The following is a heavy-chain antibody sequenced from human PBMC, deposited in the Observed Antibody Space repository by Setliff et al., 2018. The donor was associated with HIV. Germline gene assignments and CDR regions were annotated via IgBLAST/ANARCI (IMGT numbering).Heavy chain of an antibody. J-gene: IGHJ5*02. V-gene: IGHV1-3*01. Sequence: GASVKVSCKASGYTFTNYGITWVRQAPGQRLEWMGWINAGNGNTKYSQKFQGRVTISRDTSASTVYMELNSLRSEDTAIYYCARDIGSVWHNWFDPWGQGTLVTVSS. CDR2: INAGNGNT. D-gene: IGHD6-19*01. CDR1: GYTFTNYG. CDR3: ARDIGSVWHNWFDP.